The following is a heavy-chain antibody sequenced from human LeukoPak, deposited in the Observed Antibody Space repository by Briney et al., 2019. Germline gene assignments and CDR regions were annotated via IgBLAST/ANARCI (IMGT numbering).Heavy chain of an antibody. Sequence: ASVKVSCKASGYTFTSYDINWVRQATGQGLEWMGWMNPNSGNTGYAQKFQGRVTMTRNTSISTAYMELSSLRSEDTAVYYCARVPYSSSSARRYYYMDVWGKGTAVTVSS. V-gene: IGHV1-8*01. CDR3: ARVPYSSSSARRYYYMDV. D-gene: IGHD6-6*01. J-gene: IGHJ6*03. CDR1: GYTFTSYD. CDR2: MNPNSGNT.